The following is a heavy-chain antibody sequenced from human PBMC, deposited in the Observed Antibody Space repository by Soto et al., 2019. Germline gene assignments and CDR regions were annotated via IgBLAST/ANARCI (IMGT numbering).Heavy chain of an antibody. J-gene: IGHJ4*02. V-gene: IGHV3-48*02. Sequence: EVQLVESGGRLVQPGGSLRLSCAASGFTLSSYSMNWARQAPGKGLEWVSYFSSSSSTIYYADSVNGRFTISRDNAKNSLYLQMNSLRDEDPAVYYCVRGGAFKIDYWGQGNLVTVSS. CDR2: FSSSSSTI. D-gene: IGHD3-16*01. CDR3: VRGGAFKIDY. CDR1: GFTLSSYS.